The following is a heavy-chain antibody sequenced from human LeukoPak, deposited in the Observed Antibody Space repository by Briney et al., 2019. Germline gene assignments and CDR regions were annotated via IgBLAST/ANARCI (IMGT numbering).Heavy chain of an antibody. CDR1: GGSVSSGSYY. V-gene: IGHV4-39*01. Sequence: PSETLSLTCTVSGGSVSSGSYYWGWIRQPPGKGLEWIGNIYYSGSTYYNPSLKSRVTISVETPKTQFSLKLSSVTAADTAVYYCARTRYYYNSRSYGAPYYFDYWGQGTLVTVSS. CDR3: ARTRYYYNSRSYGAPYYFDY. D-gene: IGHD3-10*01. J-gene: IGHJ4*02. CDR2: IYYSGST.